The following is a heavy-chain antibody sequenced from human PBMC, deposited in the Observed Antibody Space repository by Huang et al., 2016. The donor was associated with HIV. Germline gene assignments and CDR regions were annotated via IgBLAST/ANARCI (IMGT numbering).Heavy chain of an antibody. CDR1: GSTLTELS. CDR3: ATGFDTYYDI. Sequence: QVQLVQSGAEVKKPGASVQVSCKVSGSTLTELSIHWVRQSPVKGLGWRGCVALEQGETNYAQNGQGRVTMTEDTSTDTADMELNSLRSEDTAVYYCATGFDTYYDIWGQGTMVIASS. CDR2: VALEQGET. D-gene: IGHD2-21*01. V-gene: IGHV1-24*01. J-gene: IGHJ3*02.